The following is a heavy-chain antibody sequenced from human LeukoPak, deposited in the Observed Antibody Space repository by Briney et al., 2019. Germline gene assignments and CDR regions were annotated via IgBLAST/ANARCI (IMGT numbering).Heavy chain of an antibody. V-gene: IGHV4-59*01. CDR3: AREVVGDFWSGYYTYYFDY. J-gene: IGHJ4*02. D-gene: IGHD3-3*01. Sequence: SETLSLTCTVSGGSISSYYWSWIRQPPGKGLECIGYIYYSGSTNYNPSLKSRVTISVDTSKNQFSLKLSSVTAADTAVYYCAREVVGDFWSGYYTYYFDYWGQGTLVTVSS. CDR2: IYYSGST. CDR1: GGSISSYY.